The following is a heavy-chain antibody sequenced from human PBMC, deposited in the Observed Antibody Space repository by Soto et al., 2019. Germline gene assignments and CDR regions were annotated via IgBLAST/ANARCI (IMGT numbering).Heavy chain of an antibody. Sequence: EVQLLESGGGLVQPGGSLRLSCAASGFTFGNYAMIWVRQAPGKGLEWVSTISGGGDGTYYADSVRGRFTISRENSRNTEYLQMSSLGAEDTAVYYCAKKGLGSLATYCSTGDCHYAFNIWGQGTMVTVSS. CDR1: GFTFGNYA. J-gene: IGHJ3*02. D-gene: IGHD2-15*01. V-gene: IGHV3-23*01. CDR2: ISGGGDGT. CDR3: AKKGLGSLATYCSTGDCHYAFNI.